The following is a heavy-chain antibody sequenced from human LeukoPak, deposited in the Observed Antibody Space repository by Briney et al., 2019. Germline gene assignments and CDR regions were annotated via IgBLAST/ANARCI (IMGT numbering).Heavy chain of an antibody. CDR3: AXXXXXXXGSYRSTYWYFDL. V-gene: IGHV1-18*01. CDR1: GYTFNSHG. CDR2: ISAYIGNT. J-gene: IGHJ2*01. Sequence: ASVKVSCKASGYTFNSHGISWVRQAPGQGLEWMGWISAYIGNTNYAQNLQGRVTMTTDTSTSTAYMELRSLRSDDTAVYYCAXXXXXXXGSYRSTYWYFDLWGRGTLVTVSS. D-gene: IGHD3-16*02.